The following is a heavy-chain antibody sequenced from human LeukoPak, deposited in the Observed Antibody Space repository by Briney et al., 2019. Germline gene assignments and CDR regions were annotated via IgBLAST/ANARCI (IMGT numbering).Heavy chain of an antibody. CDR1: GGSISSYY. D-gene: IGHD3-9*01. CDR2: IYYSGST. V-gene: IGHV4-59*01. Sequence: SETLSLTCTVSGGSISSYYWSWIRQPPGKGLEWIGYIYYSGSTNYNPSLKSRATISVDTSKNQFSLKLSSVTAADTAVYYCARAEYDILTGYPYYFDYWGQGTLVTVSS. CDR3: ARAEYDILTGYPYYFDY. J-gene: IGHJ4*02.